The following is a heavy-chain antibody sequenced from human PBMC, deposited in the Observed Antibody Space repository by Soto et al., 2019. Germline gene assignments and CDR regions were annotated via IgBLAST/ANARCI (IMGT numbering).Heavy chain of an antibody. CDR1: GYSFTSNW. D-gene: IGHD3-16*01. Sequence: GESLKISCHGSGYSFTSNWIGWVRQMPGKGLEWMGIINSADSDIKYSPSFQGQVTISADKSIGTAYLQWSSLKASDTAMYYCARHRRDDASRKIDCWGQGTLVTVSS. CDR3: ARHRRDDASRKIDC. CDR2: INSADSDI. V-gene: IGHV5-51*01. J-gene: IGHJ4*02.